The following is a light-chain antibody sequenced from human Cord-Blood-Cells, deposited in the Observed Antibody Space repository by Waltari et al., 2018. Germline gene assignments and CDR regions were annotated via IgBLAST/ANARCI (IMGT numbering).Light chain of an antibody. V-gene: IGKV2-30*02. J-gene: IGKJ3*01. Sequence: DVVMTQSPLSLPVTLGQPASISCRSSQSLVHSDGNTYLNWFQQRPGQSPRRLIYKVSNRDSGVPDRFSGSGSGTDFTLKISRVEAEDVGVYYCMQGTNWPFTFGPGTKVDIK. CDR2: KVS. CDR3: MQGTNWPFT. CDR1: QSLVHSDGNTY.